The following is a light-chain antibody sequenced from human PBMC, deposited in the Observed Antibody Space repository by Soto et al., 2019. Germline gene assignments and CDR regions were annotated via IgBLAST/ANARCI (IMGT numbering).Light chain of an antibody. CDR1: QSVSSY. CDR2: NAS. J-gene: IGKJ1*01. Sequence: EIVLTQSPATLSLFPGERATLSCRASQSVSSYLAWYQQKFGQAPRLLIYNASNRATGIPARFSGRGSGTDFTLTISSLETEDVAVYYCQHRINWPWTFGQGTKVEIK. V-gene: IGKV3-11*01. CDR3: QHRINWPWT.